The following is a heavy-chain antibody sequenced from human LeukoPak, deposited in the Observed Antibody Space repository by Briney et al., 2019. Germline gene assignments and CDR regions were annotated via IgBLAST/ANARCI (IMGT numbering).Heavy chain of an antibody. CDR3: AKSNGYGLIDI. D-gene: IGHD3-10*01. V-gene: IGHV4-59*12. J-gene: IGHJ3*02. Sequence: GSLRLSCEASGFTFTTYSMTWVRQPPGKALEWIGNIFYSGSTYYSPSLKSRVTISLDTSRNQFSLKLNSVTAADTAVYYCAKSNGYGLIDIWGQGAMVTVSS. CDR2: IFYSGST. CDR1: GFTFTTYS.